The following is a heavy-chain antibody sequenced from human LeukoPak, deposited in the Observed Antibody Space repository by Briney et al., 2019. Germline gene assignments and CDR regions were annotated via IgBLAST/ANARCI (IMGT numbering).Heavy chain of an antibody. CDR2: ISYDGSNK. CDR3: ARRLGYSSGHFDY. Sequence: PGGSLRLSCAASGFTFSSYAMHWVRQAPGKGLEWVAVISYDGSNKYYADSVKGRFTISRDNSKNTLYLQMNSLRAEDTAVYYYARRLGYSSGHFDYWGQGTLVTVSS. D-gene: IGHD6-19*01. CDR1: GFTFSSYA. J-gene: IGHJ4*02. V-gene: IGHV3-30*04.